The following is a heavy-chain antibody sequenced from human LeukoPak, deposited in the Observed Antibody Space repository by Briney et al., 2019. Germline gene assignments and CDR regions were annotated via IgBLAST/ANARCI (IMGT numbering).Heavy chain of an antibody. Sequence: GGSLRLFCAAPGFTFSSYAMSWVRQAPGKGLEWVSAISGSGGSTYYADSVKGRFTISRDNSKNTLYLQMNSLRAEDTAVYYCAKSRVGYVALDYWGQGTLVTVSS. CDR2: ISGSGGST. CDR1: GFTFSSYA. V-gene: IGHV3-23*01. D-gene: IGHD5-12*01. J-gene: IGHJ4*02. CDR3: AKSRVGYVALDY.